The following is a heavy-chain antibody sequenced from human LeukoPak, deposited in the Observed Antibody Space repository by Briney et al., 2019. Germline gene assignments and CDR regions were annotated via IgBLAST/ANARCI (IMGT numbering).Heavy chain of an antibody. D-gene: IGHD2-2*01. J-gene: IGHJ6*03. CDR2: ISYDGSNK. Sequence: PGGSLRLSCAASGFTFSSYAMHWVRQAPGKGLEWVAVISYDGSNKYYADSVKGRFTISRDNAKNSLYLQMNSLRAEDTAVYYCARDVRTSTSRWDYYYYSMDVWGKGTTVTVSS. CDR1: GFTFSSYA. V-gene: IGHV3-30-3*01. CDR3: ARDVRTSTSRWDYYYYSMDV.